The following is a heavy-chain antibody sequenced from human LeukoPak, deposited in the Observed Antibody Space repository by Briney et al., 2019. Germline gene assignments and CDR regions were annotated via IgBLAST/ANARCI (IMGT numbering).Heavy chain of an antibody. J-gene: IGHJ5*02. CDR3: AKSYYDILTGPNWFDP. CDR2: ISGSGGST. D-gene: IGHD3-9*01. V-gene: IGHV3-23*01. CDR1: GFTFSSYG. Sequence: GGSLRLSCAASGFTFSSYGMSWVRQAPGKGLEWVSAISGSGGSTYYADSVKGRFTISRDNSKNTLYLQMNSLRAEDTAVYYCAKSYYDILTGPNWFDPWGQGTLVTVSS.